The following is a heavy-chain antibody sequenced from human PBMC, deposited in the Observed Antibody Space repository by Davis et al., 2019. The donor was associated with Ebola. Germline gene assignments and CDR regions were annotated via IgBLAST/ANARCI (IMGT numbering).Heavy chain of an antibody. CDR1: GYTFTSYY. D-gene: IGHD2-15*01. Sequence: ASVKVSCKASGYTFTSYYMHWVRQAPGQRLEWLVLINPSGGSTSYAQKFQGRVTMTRDTSTSTVYMELSSLRSEDTAVYYCAREVVVVVAATPSGYYYYGMDVWGKGTTVTVSS. J-gene: IGHJ6*04. CDR2: INPSGGST. V-gene: IGHV1-46*01. CDR3: AREVVVVVAATPSGYYYYGMDV.